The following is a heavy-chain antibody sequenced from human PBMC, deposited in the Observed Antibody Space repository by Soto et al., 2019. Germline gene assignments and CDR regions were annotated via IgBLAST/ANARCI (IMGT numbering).Heavy chain of an antibody. CDR2: IWYDGSNK. CDR1: GFTFSSYG. J-gene: IGHJ6*02. Sequence: QVQLVESGGGVVQPGRSLRLSCAASGFTFSSYGMHWVRQAPGKGLEWVAVIWYDGSNKYYADSVKGRFTISRDNSKNTLYLQMNSLRAEDTAVYYCASILLSGSYDRGVIYYYYGMDVWGQGTTVTVSS. CDR3: ASILLSGSYDRGVIYYYYGMDV. V-gene: IGHV3-33*01. D-gene: IGHD1-26*01.